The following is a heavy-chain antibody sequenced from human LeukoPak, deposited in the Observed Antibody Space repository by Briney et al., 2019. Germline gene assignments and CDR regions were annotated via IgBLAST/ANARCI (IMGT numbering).Heavy chain of an antibody. CDR1: GGSFSPYY. CDR2: INHSGST. V-gene: IGHV4-34*01. Sequence: KPSETLSLTCAVYGGSFSPYYWSWIRQPPEKGLEWIGEINHSGSTNYNPSLKSRVTISVDTSKNQFSLRLSSVTAADTAVYYCARDGPATIPFDYWGQGTLVTVSS. CDR3: ARDGPATIPFDY. D-gene: IGHD5-24*01. J-gene: IGHJ4*02.